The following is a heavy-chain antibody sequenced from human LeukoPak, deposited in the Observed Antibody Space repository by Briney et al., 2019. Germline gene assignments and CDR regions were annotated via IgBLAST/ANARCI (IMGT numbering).Heavy chain of an antibody. V-gene: IGHV1-18*01. CDR3: ARESHITREDY. CDR2: ISASNGDT. CDR1: DYTFTSYG. Sequence: ASVNVSCKASDYTFTSYGISWVRQAPGQGLEWMGWISASNGDTDYPQNLQGRVTMTTDTYTSTAYMELRSLTSDDTAIYYCARESHITREDYWGQGTLVTVSS. J-gene: IGHJ4*02. D-gene: IGHD1-14*01.